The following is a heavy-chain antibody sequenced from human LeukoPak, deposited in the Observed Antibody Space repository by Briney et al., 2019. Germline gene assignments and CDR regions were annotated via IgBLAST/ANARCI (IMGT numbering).Heavy chain of an antibody. D-gene: IGHD6-19*01. V-gene: IGHV4-59*08. CDR3: ARQDSSGWNYYYYYYMDV. CDR1: GGSISSYY. CDR2: IYYSGST. Sequence: SETLSLTCTVSGGSISSYYWSWIRQPPGKGLEWIGYIYYSGSTNYNPSLKSRVTISVDTSKNQFSLKLSSVTAADTAVYYCARQDSSGWNYYYYYYMDVWGKGTTVTISS. J-gene: IGHJ6*03.